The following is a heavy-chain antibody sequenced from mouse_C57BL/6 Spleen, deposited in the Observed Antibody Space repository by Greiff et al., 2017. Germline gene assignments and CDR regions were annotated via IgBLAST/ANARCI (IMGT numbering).Heavy chain of an antibody. CDR3: ARGGNWDYFDY. CDR2: ISYSGST. Sequence: EVKLVESGPGMVKPSQSLSLSCTVTGYSFTSGYDWHWIRHFPGNKLEWMGYISYSGSTNYNPSLKSRISITHDTSTNHFFLKLNSVTTEDTATYYCARGGNWDYFDYWGQGTTLTVSS. J-gene: IGHJ2*01. V-gene: IGHV3-1*01. CDR1: GYSFTSGYD. D-gene: IGHD4-1*01.